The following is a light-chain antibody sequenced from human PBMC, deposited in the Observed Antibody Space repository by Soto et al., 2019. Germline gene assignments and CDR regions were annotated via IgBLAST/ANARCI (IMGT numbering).Light chain of an antibody. CDR2: ASS. CDR3: QQYYSYPSLT. CDR1: QGISSY. V-gene: IGKV1-8*01. Sequence: AIRLTQSPSSFSASTGDRVTITCRASQGISSYFAWYQQKPGKAPNLLIYASSTLRSAVPDRFSRSGSGTDFTLTISCLQSEDFATYYCQQYYSYPSLTFGGGTKVEIK. J-gene: IGKJ4*01.